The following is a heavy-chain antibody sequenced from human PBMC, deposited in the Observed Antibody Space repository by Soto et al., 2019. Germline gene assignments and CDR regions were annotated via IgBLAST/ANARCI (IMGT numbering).Heavy chain of an antibody. J-gene: IGHJ6*03. V-gene: IGHV4-59*01. CDR1: GGSISSYY. CDR2: IYYSGST. Sequence: SETLSLTCTVSGGSISSYYWSWIRQPPGKGLEWIGYIYYSGSTNYNPSLKSRVTISVDTSKNQFSLKLSSVTAADTAVYYCARGVMGSGGRYYMDVWGKGTTVTVSS. D-gene: IGHD2-15*01. CDR3: ARGVMGSGGRYYMDV.